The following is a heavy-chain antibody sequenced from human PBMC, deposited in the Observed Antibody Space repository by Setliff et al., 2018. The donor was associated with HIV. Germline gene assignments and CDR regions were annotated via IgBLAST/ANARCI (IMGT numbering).Heavy chain of an antibody. J-gene: IGHJ4*02. CDR1: GFSLNTPGVG. D-gene: IGHD2-8*01. CDR3: AHKGPDALREDFDY. Sequence: TLVNPTQTFTLTCTFSGFSLNTPGVGVGWIRQPPGKALGWLALIYWDDDKRYNSSLRTRLTITEDTSKNQVVLIMTNMDPLDTATYFCAHKGPDALREDFDYWGQGTLVTVSS. V-gene: IGHV2-5*02. CDR2: IYWDDDK.